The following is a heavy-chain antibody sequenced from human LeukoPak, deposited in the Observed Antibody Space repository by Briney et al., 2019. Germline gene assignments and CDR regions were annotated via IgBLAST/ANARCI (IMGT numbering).Heavy chain of an antibody. CDR2: IYYSGST. V-gene: IGHV4-59*01. CDR1: GGSISSYY. J-gene: IGHJ3*02. CDR3: AGDRYYYDSSGSGAFDI. Sequence: SETLSLTCTVSGGSISSYYWSWIRQPPGKGLEWIGYIYYSGSTNYNPSLKSRVTISVDTSKNQFSLKLSSVTAADTAVYYCAGDRYYYDSSGSGAFDIWGQGTMVTVSS. D-gene: IGHD3-22*01.